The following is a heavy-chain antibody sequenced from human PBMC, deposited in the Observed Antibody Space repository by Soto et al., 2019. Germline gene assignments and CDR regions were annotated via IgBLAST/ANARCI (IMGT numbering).Heavy chain of an antibody. Sequence: QVQLVQSGAAVKKPGSSVKVSCKASGGTFSTYAISWVRQAPGQGLEWMGGIIPIFGTAKYAQKFLGRVTITADEQTSPGYMELSRLRSEETAVYCGAREIFGVIISGGRDAFDILGQGTMVTVSS. D-gene: IGHD3-3*01. V-gene: IGHV1-69*01. CDR1: GGTFSTYA. CDR3: AREIFGVIISGGRDAFDI. J-gene: IGHJ3*02. CDR2: IIPIFGTA.